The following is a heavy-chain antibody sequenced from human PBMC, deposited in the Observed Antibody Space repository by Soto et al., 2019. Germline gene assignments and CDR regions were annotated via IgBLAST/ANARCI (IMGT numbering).Heavy chain of an antibody. CDR1: GFTVSSNY. Sequence: GSLRLSCAASGFTVSSNYMSWVRQAPGKGLEWVSVIYSGGSTYYADSVKGRFTISRDNSKNTLYLQMNSLRAEDTAVYYCARDQVARYYYDSSGYQGLGGMDVWGQGTTVTVSS. D-gene: IGHD3-22*01. V-gene: IGHV3-66*01. CDR2: IYSGGST. CDR3: ARDQVARYYYDSSGYQGLGGMDV. J-gene: IGHJ6*02.